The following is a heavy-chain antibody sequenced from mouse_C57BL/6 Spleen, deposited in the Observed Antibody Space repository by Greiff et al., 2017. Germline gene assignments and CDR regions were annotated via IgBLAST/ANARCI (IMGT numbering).Heavy chain of an antibody. CDR3: ATLYGSGWYFDV. V-gene: IGHV1-59*01. J-gene: IGHJ1*03. CDR1: GYTFTSYW. Sequence: VQLQQPGAELVRPGTSVKLSCKASGYTFTSYWMHWVKQRPGQGLEWIGVIDPSDSYTNYNQKFKGKATLTVDTSSSTAYMQLSSLTSEDSAVYYCATLYGSGWYFDVWGTGTTVTVSS. CDR2: IDPSDSYT. D-gene: IGHD1-1*01.